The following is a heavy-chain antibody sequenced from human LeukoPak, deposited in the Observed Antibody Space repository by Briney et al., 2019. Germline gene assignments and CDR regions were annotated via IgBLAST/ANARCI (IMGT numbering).Heavy chain of an antibody. Sequence: SETLSLTCTVSGGSISSGTFYWGWIRQPPGKGLQWIGSISYSGNTHYNSSLKSRVAISVDTSKTQFSLRLSSVTAADTAVYYCARQGGVGATGFDDCWGQGTLVTVSS. V-gene: IGHV4-39*01. CDR1: GGSISSGTFY. CDR3: ARQGGVGATGFDDC. J-gene: IGHJ4*02. D-gene: IGHD1-26*01. CDR2: ISYSGNT.